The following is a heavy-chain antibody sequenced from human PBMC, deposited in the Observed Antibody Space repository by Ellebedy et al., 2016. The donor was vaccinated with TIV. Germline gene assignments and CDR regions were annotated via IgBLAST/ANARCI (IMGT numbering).Heavy chain of an antibody. Sequence: GGSLRLSCAASGFTFSNYWMSWVRQAPGKGLEWVANIKQDGSEKYYVDSVKGRFSISRDNAKKSLYLQMNSLRDEDTALYYCARDQWLGRAYYFDYWGQGTLVTVSS. CDR3: ARDQWLGRAYYFDY. CDR2: IKQDGSEK. CDR1: GFTFSNYW. D-gene: IGHD6-19*01. J-gene: IGHJ4*01. V-gene: IGHV3-7*01.